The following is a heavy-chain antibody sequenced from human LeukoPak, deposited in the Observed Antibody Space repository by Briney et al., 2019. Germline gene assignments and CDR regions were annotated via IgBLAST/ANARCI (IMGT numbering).Heavy chain of an antibody. CDR2: ISGGGEST. CDR1: GFTFSSSA. CDR3: AKHLVGVAGRYFDY. Sequence: GGSLRLSCAASGFTFSSSAMNWVRQAPGKGLEWVSTISGGGESTYYADSVKGRFTISRDNSKNTLYLQMNSLRAEDTAVYYCAKHLVGVAGRYFDYWGQGTLVTVSS. V-gene: IGHV3-23*01. D-gene: IGHD6-19*01. J-gene: IGHJ4*02.